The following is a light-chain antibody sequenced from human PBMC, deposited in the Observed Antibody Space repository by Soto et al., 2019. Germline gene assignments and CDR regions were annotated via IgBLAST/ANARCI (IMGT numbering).Light chain of an antibody. J-gene: IGKJ5*01. CDR1: QSISGA. Sequence: IASNQAPATWSSFQGDKVTPSCTASQSISGALAWYQQKPGQAPRLLIYGASTRATSFPARFSGSGSGTDFTLTISSLQSEDFVVYYCQQYNSWPPITFGQGTRLEIK. CDR2: GAS. V-gene: IGKV3-15*01. CDR3: QQYNSWPPIT.